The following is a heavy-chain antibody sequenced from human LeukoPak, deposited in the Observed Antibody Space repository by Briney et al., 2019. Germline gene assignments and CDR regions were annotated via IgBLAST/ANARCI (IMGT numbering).Heavy chain of an antibody. J-gene: IGHJ4*02. Sequence: SSETLSLTCAVYGGSFSGYYWSWIRQHPGKGLEWIGYIYYSGSTYYNPSLKSRVTISVDTSKNQFSLKLSSVTAEDTAVYYCTSLKGSSGYESDYWGQGTLVTVSS. D-gene: IGHD3-22*01. V-gene: IGHV4-31*11. CDR1: GGSFSGYY. CDR2: IYYSGST. CDR3: TSLKGSSGYESDY.